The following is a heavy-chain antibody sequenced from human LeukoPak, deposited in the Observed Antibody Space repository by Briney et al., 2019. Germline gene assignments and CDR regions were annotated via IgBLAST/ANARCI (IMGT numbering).Heavy chain of an antibody. J-gene: IGHJ3*02. Sequence: KPSEILSLTCTVSGGSTSSYYWSWIRQPPGKGLEWIGYIYYSGSTNYNPSLKSRVAISVDTSKNQFSLKLSSVTAADTAVYYCARHWTEDSSGYYPFDIWGQGTMVTVSS. V-gene: IGHV4-59*08. CDR3: ARHWTEDSSGYYPFDI. D-gene: IGHD3-22*01. CDR2: IYYSGST. CDR1: GGSTSSYY.